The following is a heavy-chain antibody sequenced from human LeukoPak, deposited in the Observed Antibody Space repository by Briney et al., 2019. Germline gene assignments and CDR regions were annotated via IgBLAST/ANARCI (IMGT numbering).Heavy chain of an antibody. CDR1: GGSISSYH. CDR2: IYYSGST. D-gene: IGHD6-19*01. V-gene: IGHV4-59*01. CDR3: ARRPVAGYYYYGMDV. J-gene: IGHJ6*02. Sequence: PSETLSLTCTVSGGSISSYHWSWIRQPPGKGLEWIGYIYYSGSTNYNPSPKSRVTISVDTSKNQFSLKLSSVTAADTAVYYCARRPVAGYYYYGMDVWGQGTTVTVSS.